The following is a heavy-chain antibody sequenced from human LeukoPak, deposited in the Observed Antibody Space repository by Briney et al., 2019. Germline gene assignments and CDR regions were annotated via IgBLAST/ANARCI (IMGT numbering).Heavy chain of an antibody. CDR3: AKDNRGYFDF. CDR1: GFTFSSYG. D-gene: IGHD3-16*01. V-gene: IGHV3-30*18. Sequence: GGSLRLSCAASGFTFSSYGMHWVRQAPGKGLEWVALISYNGRNNYYADSVKGRFTISRDNSKNTLYLQVSSLRTEDTAVYFCAKDNRGYFDFWGQGTLVTVSS. CDR2: ISYNGRNN. J-gene: IGHJ4*02.